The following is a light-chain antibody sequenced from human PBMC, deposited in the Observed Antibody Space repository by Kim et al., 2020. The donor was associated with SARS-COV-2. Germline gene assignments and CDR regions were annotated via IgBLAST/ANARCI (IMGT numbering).Light chain of an antibody. CDR1: QSINSW. CDR3: QQYKNYFWT. Sequence: DIQMTQSPSSLSASVGDRVTITCRASQSINSWLAWYQQKPGKAPQVLIYDASNLESGVPPRFSGSGSGTEFMLTINSLQPDDFGTYYCQQYKNYFWTFGQGTKVDIK. V-gene: IGKV1-5*01. J-gene: IGKJ1*01. CDR2: DAS.